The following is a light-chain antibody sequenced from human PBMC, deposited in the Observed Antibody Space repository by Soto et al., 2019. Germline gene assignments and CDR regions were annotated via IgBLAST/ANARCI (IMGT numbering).Light chain of an antibody. Sequence: EIVMTQSPATLSVSPGERATLSCRASQSVSSNLAWYQQKPGQAPRLLIYGASTRATGIPARYSGSGSGTAFTLTISRLQSEDFAVYYRQQYNNWPPWTFGQGTKVEIK. CDR1: QSVSSN. CDR3: QQYNNWPPWT. V-gene: IGKV3-15*01. CDR2: GAS. J-gene: IGKJ1*01.